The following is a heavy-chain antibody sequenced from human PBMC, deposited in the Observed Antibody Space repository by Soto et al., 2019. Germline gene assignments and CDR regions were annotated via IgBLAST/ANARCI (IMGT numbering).Heavy chain of an antibody. CDR2: INPSGGST. D-gene: IGHD6-19*01. CDR3: ARDPSEQWLVPECYGMDV. J-gene: IGHJ6*02. CDR1: GYTFTRYY. V-gene: IGHV1-46*01. Sequence: QVQLVQSGAEVKKPGASVKVSCKASGYTFTRYYMHWVRQAPGQGLEWMGIINPSGGSTSYAQKFQGRVTMTRDTSTSTVYMELSSLRSEDTAVYYCARDPSEQWLVPECYGMDVWGQGTTVTVSS.